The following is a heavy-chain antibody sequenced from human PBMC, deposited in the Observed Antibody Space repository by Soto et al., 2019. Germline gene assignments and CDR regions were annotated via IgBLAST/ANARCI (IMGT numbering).Heavy chain of an antibody. Sequence: SETLSLTCTVSGGSISSYYWSWIRQPPGKGLEWIGYIYYSGSTNYNPSLKSRVTISVDTSKNQFSLKLSSVTAADTAVYYCARTGIVVVPAAADNWFDPWGQGTLVTVSS. CDR3: ARTGIVVVPAAADNWFDP. CDR2: IYYSGST. V-gene: IGHV4-59*08. CDR1: GGSISSYY. J-gene: IGHJ5*02. D-gene: IGHD2-2*01.